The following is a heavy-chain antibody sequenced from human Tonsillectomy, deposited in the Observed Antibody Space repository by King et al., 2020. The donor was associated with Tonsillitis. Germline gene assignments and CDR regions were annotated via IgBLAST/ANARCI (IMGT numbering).Heavy chain of an antibody. CDR2: ISGSGGST. CDR1: GFTFSTYA. V-gene: IGHV3-23*04. D-gene: IGHD6-6*01. J-gene: IGHJ6*02. CDR3: AKLAFGSSSTVAGDGMDV. Sequence: VQLVESGGGLVQPGGSLRLSCAASGFTFSTYALSWVRQAPGKELDWVSAISGSGGSTYYADSVKGRFTISRDNSKNTLYLQMNSLRAEDTAIYYCAKLAFGSSSTVAGDGMDVWGQGTTVTVS.